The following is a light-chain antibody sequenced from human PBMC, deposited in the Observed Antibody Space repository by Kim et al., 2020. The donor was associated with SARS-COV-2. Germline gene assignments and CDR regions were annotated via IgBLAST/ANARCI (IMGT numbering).Light chain of an antibody. CDR2: DVS. J-gene: IGLJ3*02. CDR1: SSDVGGYNY. Sequence: QSALTQPASVSGSPGQSITISCTGTSSDVGGYNYVSWYQQHPGKAPQLMIYDVSNRPSGVSNRFSGSKSGNTASLTISGLQAEDEADYYCSSYTSSNTLVFGGGTTLTV. V-gene: IGLV2-14*03. CDR3: SSYTSSNTLV.